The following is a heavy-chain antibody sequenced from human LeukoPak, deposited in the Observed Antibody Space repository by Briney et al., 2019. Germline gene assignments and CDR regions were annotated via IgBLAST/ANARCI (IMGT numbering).Heavy chain of an antibody. D-gene: IGHD2-2*02. V-gene: IGHV4-39*01. Sequence: PSETLSLTCTVSGGSISSSSYYWGWIRQPPGKGLEWIGSIYYSGSAYYNPSLKSRVTISVDTSKNQFSLKLSSVTAADTAVYYCARQGPLVVVPAAIRGSWFDPWGQGTLVTVSS. CDR2: IYYSGSA. CDR3: ARQGPLVVVPAAIRGSWFDP. J-gene: IGHJ5*02. CDR1: GGSISSSSYY.